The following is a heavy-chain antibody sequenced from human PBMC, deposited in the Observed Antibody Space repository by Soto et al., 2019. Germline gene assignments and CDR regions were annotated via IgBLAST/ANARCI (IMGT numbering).Heavy chain of an antibody. CDR3: ARGPGYYFDY. J-gene: IGHJ4*02. CDR2: ISSNGGST. V-gene: IGHV3-64*01. Sequence: EVQLVESGGGLVQPGGSLRLSCAASGFTFSSYAMHWVRQAPGKGLEYVSAISSNGGSTYYANSVKGRFTISRDNSKNTLYLQMGSLRAEDKAVYYCARGPGYYFDYWGQGTLVTVSS. CDR1: GFTFSSYA.